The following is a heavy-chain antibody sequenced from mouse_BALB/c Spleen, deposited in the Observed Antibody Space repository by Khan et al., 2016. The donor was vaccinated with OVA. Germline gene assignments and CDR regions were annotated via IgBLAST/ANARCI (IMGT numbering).Heavy chain of an antibody. V-gene: IGHV1-61*01. J-gene: IGHJ4*01. Sequence: QVQLQQPGAELVRPGASVKLSCKASAYIFTDYWMNWVKQRPGQGLEWIGMIDPSDSETHYNQIFKDKATLTVDKSSSTAYMQLSSLTSEDSAVXYCARCLMEAMDYWGQGTSVTVSS. CDR2: IDPSDSET. CDR1: AYIFTDYW. CDR3: ARCLMEAMDY.